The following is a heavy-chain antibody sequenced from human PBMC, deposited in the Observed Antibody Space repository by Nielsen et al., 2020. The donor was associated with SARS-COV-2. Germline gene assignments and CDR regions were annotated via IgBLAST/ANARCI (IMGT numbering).Heavy chain of an antibody. Sequence: GGSLRLSCTASGLTLSTFWMHWVRQVPGKGLVWVARINPDGTSISYGDSVKGRFTISRDNAKDSLYLRMNSLRAEDTAIYYCARDREPGYNAVDYWGQGTLVTVSS. CDR3: ARDREPGYNAVDY. V-gene: IGHV3-74*01. D-gene: IGHD1-14*01. CDR1: GLTLSTFW. J-gene: IGHJ4*02. CDR2: INPDGTSI.